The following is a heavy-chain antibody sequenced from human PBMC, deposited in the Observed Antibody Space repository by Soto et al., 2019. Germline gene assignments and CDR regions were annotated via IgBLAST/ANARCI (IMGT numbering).Heavy chain of an antibody. CDR3: ARDLRPTIAVTTYYYYYGMDV. V-gene: IGHV1-2*04. CDR1: GYTFTGYY. D-gene: IGHD4-17*01. Sequence: ASVKVSCKASGYTFTGYYMHWVRQAPGQGLEWMGWINPNSGGTNYAQKFQGWVTMTRDTSISTAYMELSRLRSDDTAVYYCARDLRPTIAVTTYYYYYGMDVWGQGTTVTVSS. CDR2: INPNSGGT. J-gene: IGHJ6*02.